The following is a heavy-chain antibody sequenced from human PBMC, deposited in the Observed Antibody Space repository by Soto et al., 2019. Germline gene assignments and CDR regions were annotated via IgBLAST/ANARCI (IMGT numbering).Heavy chain of an antibody. Sequence: GGSLRLSCAASEFTFSRYSMNWVRQAPGQGLEWVTSISSSSSYIYYTDSVKGRFTISRDNAKNSLYLQMNSLRAEDTAVYYCARPIAAHSNWFDPWGQGTPVTVSS. V-gene: IGHV3-21*01. J-gene: IGHJ5*02. CDR2: ISSSSSYI. CDR3: ARPIAAHSNWFDP. D-gene: IGHD6-6*01. CDR1: EFTFSRYS.